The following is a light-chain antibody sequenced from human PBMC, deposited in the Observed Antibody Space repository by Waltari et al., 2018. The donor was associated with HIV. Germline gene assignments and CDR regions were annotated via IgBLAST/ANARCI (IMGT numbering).Light chain of an antibody. J-gene: IGKJ1*01. CDR2: WAS. V-gene: IGKV4-1*01. CDR3: QQYYSTPT. CDR1: QSGLYSSNNKNY. Sequence: DIVMTQSPDSLAVSLGERATINCKSSQSGLYSSNNKNYLAWYQQKPGQPPKLLIYWASTRESGVPDRFSGGGSGTDFTLTISSLQAEDVAVYYCQQYYSTPTFGQGTKVEIK.